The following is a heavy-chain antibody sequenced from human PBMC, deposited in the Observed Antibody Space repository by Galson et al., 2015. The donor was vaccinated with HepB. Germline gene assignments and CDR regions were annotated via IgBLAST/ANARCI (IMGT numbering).Heavy chain of an antibody. CDR3: ARIIKAGGLGTFDI. V-gene: IGHV3-66*02. J-gene: IGHJ3*02. Sequence: SLRLSCAASTFNVTSYCMSWVRQAPGKGLEWVSVIYSSGTTSYVDSVKGRFTISRDGSKNTLYLQMNSLRAEDTAVYYCARIIKAGGLGTFDIWGQGTMVTVSS. CDR2: IYSSGTT. CDR1: TFNVTSYC. D-gene: IGHD3-10*01.